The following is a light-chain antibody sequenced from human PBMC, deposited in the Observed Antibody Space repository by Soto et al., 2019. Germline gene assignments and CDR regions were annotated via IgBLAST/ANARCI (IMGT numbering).Light chain of an antibody. CDR3: SSYTGSSTPV. V-gene: IGLV2-14*01. CDR2: EVS. Sequence: QSVLTQPASVSGSPGQSITISCTGTSSDVGGYNYVSWYQHHPGKAPQLMIYEVSNRPSGVSNRFSGSKSGNTASLTISGLQAGDEADYSCSSYTGSSTPVFGGGTQPTVL. J-gene: IGLJ3*02. CDR1: SSDVGGYNY.